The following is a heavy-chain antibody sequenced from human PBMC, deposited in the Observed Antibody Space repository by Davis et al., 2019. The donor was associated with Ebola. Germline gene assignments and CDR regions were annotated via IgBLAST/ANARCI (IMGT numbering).Heavy chain of an antibody. J-gene: IGHJ4*02. D-gene: IGHD3-22*01. CDR2: VYTRGNT. CDR3: ARDRHDTSGYGF. Sequence: SETLSLTCSVSGDSITSAYFSWTWVRQPAGKGLEWIGHVYTRGNTNYNPSLKSRVTISVDRSKNQFSLTLTSVSAADTAVYYCARDRHDTSGYGFWGQGTLVTVST. CDR1: GDSITSAYFS. V-gene: IGHV4-61*09.